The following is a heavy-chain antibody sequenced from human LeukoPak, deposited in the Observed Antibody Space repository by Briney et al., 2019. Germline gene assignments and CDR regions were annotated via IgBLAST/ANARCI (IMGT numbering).Heavy chain of an antibody. CDR1: GYTFTSYS. J-gene: IGHJ2*01. CDR2: ISAYNGNT. CDR3: ARDWEGLGEYCYFDL. V-gene: IGHV1-18*01. D-gene: IGHD1-26*01. Sequence: GASVKVSCKASGYTFTSYSINWVRQAPGQGLEWMGWISAYNGNTKYAQKVQGRVTMTTDTSTSTAYMELSSLRSDDTAVYYCARDWEGLGEYCYFDLWGRGTLVSVSS.